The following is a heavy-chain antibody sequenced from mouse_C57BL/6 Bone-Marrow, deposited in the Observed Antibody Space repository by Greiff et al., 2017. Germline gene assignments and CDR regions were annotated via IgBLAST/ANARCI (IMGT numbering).Heavy chain of an antibody. D-gene: IGHD4-1*01. J-gene: IGHJ3*01. CDR1: GFTFSDYY. CDR3: ARHWDY. CDR2: ISTGGGST. Sequence: EVHLVESGGGLVQPGGSLKLSCEASGFTFSDYYMYWVSQTPEKRLEWVASISTGGGSTYYPDTVKGRFTISRDNAKNTLYLQMSRLKSEDTAMYYCARHWDYWGQGTLVTVSA. V-gene: IGHV5-12*01.